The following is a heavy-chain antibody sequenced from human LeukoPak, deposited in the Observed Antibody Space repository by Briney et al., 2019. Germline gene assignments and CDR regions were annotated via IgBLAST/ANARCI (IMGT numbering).Heavy chain of an antibody. J-gene: IGHJ5*02. Sequence: SVKVSFKASGGSFSIYGISWVRQAPGQGLEWMGGIIPMLGRSNYAQKFQGRVTISTDESTSTAYMEMSSLRSEDTAVYYCAREDHTANNWFDPWGQGTLVTVSS. V-gene: IGHV1-69*05. D-gene: IGHD5-18*01. CDR3: AREDHTANNWFDP. CDR2: IIPMLGRS. CDR1: GGSFSIYG.